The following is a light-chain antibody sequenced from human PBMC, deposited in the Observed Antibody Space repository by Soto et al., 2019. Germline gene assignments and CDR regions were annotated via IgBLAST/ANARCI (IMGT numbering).Light chain of an antibody. V-gene: IGKV3-15*01. CDR3: QQYHNWPPYS. CDR1: QSVSSN. Sequence: EIVMTQSPATLSVPPGERATLSCRASQSVSSNLGWYQQKPGQAPRLLIYGASTRATGIPARFSGSGSGADFTLTISSLQSEDSAVYYCQQYHNWPPYSFGQGTKLEIK. J-gene: IGKJ2*03. CDR2: GAS.